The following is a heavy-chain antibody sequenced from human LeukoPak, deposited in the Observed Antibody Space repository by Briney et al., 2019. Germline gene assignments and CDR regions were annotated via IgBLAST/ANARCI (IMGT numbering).Heavy chain of an antibody. Sequence: GGSLRLSCAASGFSFSNYGMNWVRQAPGKGLEWGSGITGHGDTTYYADSVKGRFTISRDNSRNTVYLQMNSLRAEDTAVYYCARRAGDYSHPYDYWGQGTLVTVSS. V-gene: IGHV3-23*01. CDR1: GFSFSNYG. CDR3: ARRAGDYSHPYDY. CDR2: ITGHGDTT. D-gene: IGHD3-22*01. J-gene: IGHJ4*02.